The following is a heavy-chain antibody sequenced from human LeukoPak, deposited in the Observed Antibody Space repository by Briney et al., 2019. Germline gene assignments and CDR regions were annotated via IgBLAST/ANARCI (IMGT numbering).Heavy chain of an antibody. D-gene: IGHD2-2*01. J-gene: IGHJ3*02. CDR3: ARRATDIVVVPAAPGAFDI. Sequence: SVKVSCKASGGTFSSYAISWVRQAPGQGLEWMGGIIPIFGTANYAQKFQGRVTITTDESTGTAYMELSSLRSEDTAVYYCARRATDIVVVPAAPGAFDIWGQGTMVTVSS. CDR2: IIPIFGTA. CDR1: GGTFSSYA. V-gene: IGHV1-69*05.